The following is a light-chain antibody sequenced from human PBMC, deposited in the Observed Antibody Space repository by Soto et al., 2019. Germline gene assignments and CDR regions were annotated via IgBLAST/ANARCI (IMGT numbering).Light chain of an antibody. CDR2: DVS. CDR1: SSDVGGYNY. Sequence: QSALTQPRSVSGSPGQSVTISCTGTSSDVGGYNYVSWYQQHPGKAPKVMIYDVSERPSGVPDRFSGSKSANTASLTISGPQAEDEADYYCCSYAGSPSYVFGTGTKLTVL. J-gene: IGLJ1*01. V-gene: IGLV2-11*01. CDR3: CSYAGSPSYV.